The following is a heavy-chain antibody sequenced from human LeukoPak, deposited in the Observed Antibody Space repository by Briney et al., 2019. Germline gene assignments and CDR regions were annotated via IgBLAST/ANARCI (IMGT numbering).Heavy chain of an antibody. CDR3: ARGFSYSSSWYVDH. J-gene: IGHJ4*02. CDR1: GFTFSNYN. D-gene: IGHD6-13*01. Sequence: GGSLRLSCAASGFTFSNYNMNWVRQAPGKGLEWVSSISSSSSYIYYADSVKGRFTISRDNAKNSLYLQMNSLRAEDTAVYYRARGFSYSSSWYVDHWGQGTLVTVSS. V-gene: IGHV3-21*01. CDR2: ISSSSSYI.